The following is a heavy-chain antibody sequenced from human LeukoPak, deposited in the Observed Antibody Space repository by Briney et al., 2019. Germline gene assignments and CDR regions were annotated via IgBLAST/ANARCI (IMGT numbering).Heavy chain of an antibody. Sequence: GGSLRLSCAASGFTFSSYGMHWVRQAPGKGLEWVAVIWYDGSNKYYADSVEGRFTISRDNSKNTLYLQMNSLRAEDTAVYYCARGVGYSSSWYGSEDFCLDYWGQGTLVTVSS. CDR1: GFTFSSYG. J-gene: IGHJ4*02. D-gene: IGHD6-13*01. V-gene: IGHV3-33*01. CDR3: ARGVGYSSSWYGSEDFCLDY. CDR2: IWYDGSNK.